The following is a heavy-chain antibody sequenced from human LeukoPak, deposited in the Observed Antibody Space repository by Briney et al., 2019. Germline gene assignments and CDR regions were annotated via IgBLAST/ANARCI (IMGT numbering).Heavy chain of an antibody. V-gene: IGHV1-18*01. CDR3: ARRGAARPPYFYYYLDV. CDR2: INTFNGNT. D-gene: IGHD6-6*01. J-gene: IGHJ6*03. CDR1: GYTFSKFA. Sequence: ASVKVSCKAAGYTFSKFAIHWVRQAPEQGLEWMGWINTFNGNTDFAQKLQGRVTMTTDTSTSTAYLKLRSLTSDDTAVYYCARRGAARPPYFYYYLDVWGEGTTVTVSS.